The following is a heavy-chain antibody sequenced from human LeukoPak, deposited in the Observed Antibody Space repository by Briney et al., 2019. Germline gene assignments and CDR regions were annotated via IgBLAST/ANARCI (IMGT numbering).Heavy chain of an antibody. Sequence: PGASLKISCKGSGYSFTSYWIGWVRQMPGKGLEWMGIIYPGDSDTRYSPSFQGQVTISADKSISTAYLQWSSLKASDTAMYYCARHGRTYDTLTGYRHDAFDIWGQGTMVTVSS. CDR1: GYSFTSYW. D-gene: IGHD3-9*01. CDR3: ARHGRTYDTLTGYRHDAFDI. V-gene: IGHV5-51*01. J-gene: IGHJ3*02. CDR2: IYPGDSDT.